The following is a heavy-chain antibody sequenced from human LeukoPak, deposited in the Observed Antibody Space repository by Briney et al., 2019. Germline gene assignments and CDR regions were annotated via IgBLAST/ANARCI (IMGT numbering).Heavy chain of an antibody. CDR1: RGSIRSSSYY. CDR2: IYYSDNT. V-gene: IGHV4-39*01. Sequence: SETLSLTCIVSRGSIRSSSYYWGWIRQPPGKGLEWIGSIYYSDNTYYNPSLKSRVTISVDTSKNQFSLRLSSVTAADTAVYHCTRRTSDGGLFDYWGQGTLVTVSS. J-gene: IGHJ4*02. CDR3: TRRTSDGGLFDY. D-gene: IGHD3-10*01.